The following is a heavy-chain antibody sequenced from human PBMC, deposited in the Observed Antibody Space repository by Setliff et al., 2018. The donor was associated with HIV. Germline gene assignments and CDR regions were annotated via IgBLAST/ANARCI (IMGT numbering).Heavy chain of an antibody. CDR3: ARDLQYCSSPTCYSSYFYYYGMDV. Sequence: SESLSLTCTVSGGSISSGSYYWSWIRQPAGKGLEWIGRIYTSGSTNYNPSLKSRATISVDKSKNQFSLKLSSVTAADTAVYYCARDLQYCSSPTCYSSYFYYYGMDVWGQGTTVTVSS. V-gene: IGHV4-61*02. D-gene: IGHD2-2*02. CDR2: IYTSGST. CDR1: GGSISSGSYY. J-gene: IGHJ6*02.